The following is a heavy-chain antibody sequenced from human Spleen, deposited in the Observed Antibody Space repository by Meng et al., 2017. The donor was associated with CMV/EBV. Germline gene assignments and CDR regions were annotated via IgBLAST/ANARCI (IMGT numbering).Heavy chain of an antibody. D-gene: IGHD2-8*01. CDR2: ISYDGSKR. V-gene: IGHV3-30-3*01. CDR1: GFSFSSYV. CDR3: TREGRLSLMLGDY. J-gene: IGHJ4*02. Sequence: CAASGFSFSSYVMHWVRQAPGKGLEWVGLISYDGSKRYYADSVRGRFTISRDNSKNTLYLQMNSLRAEDTAVYYCTREGRLSLMLGDYWGQGTLVTVSS.